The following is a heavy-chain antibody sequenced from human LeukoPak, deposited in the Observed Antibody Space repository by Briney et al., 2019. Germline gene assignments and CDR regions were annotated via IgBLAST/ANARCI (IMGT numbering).Heavy chain of an antibody. Sequence: GGSLRFSCAASGFTFSDYYMSWIRQAPGKGLGWVSYISSSGSTIYYADSVKGRFTISRANAKNSLYLQMNSLRAEDTAVYYCARDLVVYDGSGYYHWYFDLWGRGTLVTVSS. V-gene: IGHV3-11*04. CDR2: ISSSGSTI. CDR3: ARDLVVYDGSGYYHWYFDL. J-gene: IGHJ2*01. CDR1: GFTFSDYY. D-gene: IGHD3-22*01.